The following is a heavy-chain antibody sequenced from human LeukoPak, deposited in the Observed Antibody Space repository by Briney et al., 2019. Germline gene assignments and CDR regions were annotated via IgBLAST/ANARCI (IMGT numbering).Heavy chain of an antibody. CDR3: ARNAMIGGNWFDP. Sequence: PSETLSLTCAVYGGSFSGYYWSWIRQPPGKGLEWIGEINHSGSTNYNPSLKSRVTISVDTSKNQFSLKLSSVTAADTAVYYCARNAMIGGNWFDPWGQGTLVTVSS. D-gene: IGHD3-22*01. V-gene: IGHV4-34*01. CDR2: INHSGST. J-gene: IGHJ5*02. CDR1: GGSFSGYY.